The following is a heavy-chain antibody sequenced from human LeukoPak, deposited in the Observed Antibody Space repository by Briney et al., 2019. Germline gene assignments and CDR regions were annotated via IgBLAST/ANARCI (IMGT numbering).Heavy chain of an antibody. CDR3: ARGTVTMVDY. CDR2: LYTGGNA. CDR1: GFTVSTNY. V-gene: IGHV3-66*01. J-gene: IGHJ4*02. Sequence: GGSLRLSCAASGFTVSTNYMSWVRQAPGKGLEWVSVLYTGGNAYYADSVKGRFTISRDNSENTLYLQMISLRAEDTAVYYCARGTVTMVDYWGQGTLVTVSS. D-gene: IGHD3-10*01.